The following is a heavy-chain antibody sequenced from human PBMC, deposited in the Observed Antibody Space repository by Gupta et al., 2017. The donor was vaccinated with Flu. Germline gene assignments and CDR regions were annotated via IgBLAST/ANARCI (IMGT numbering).Heavy chain of an antibody. CDR2: INPSSGNT. Sequence: PGRGLEWIGEINPSSGNTNYNPSLKGRVTISVDTSKKQFSLKLSSVTAADTAVYFCARGLLDFWSGYLNWLDPWGQGTLVTVSS. J-gene: IGHJ5*02. CDR3: ARGLLDFWSGYLNWLDP. V-gene: IGHV4-34*01. D-gene: IGHD3-3*01.